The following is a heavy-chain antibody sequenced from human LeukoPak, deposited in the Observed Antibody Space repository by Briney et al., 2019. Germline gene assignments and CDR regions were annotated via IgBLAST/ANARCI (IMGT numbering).Heavy chain of an antibody. CDR2: IDHSGST. V-gene: IGHV4-59*01. Sequence: ESSEALSLTCTVSGGSFSSYYWTWIRQPPGKGLEWIGYIDHSGSTNYNPSLKSRVSISSDTSKNQFSLELSSVTAADTAVYYCARLKATVSIHAYFDSWGQGTLVTVSS. D-gene: IGHD4-17*01. J-gene: IGHJ4*02. CDR1: GGSFSSYY. CDR3: ARLKATVSIHAYFDS.